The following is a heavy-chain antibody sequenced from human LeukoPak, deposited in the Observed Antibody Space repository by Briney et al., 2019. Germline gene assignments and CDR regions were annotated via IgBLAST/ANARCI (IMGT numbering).Heavy chain of an antibody. CDR3: ARDGGSGSYVRAYWFAP. Sequence: SETLSLTCTVSGRSMSSWYWSWIRQPAGKELEGIGRIYTSGSTNYNPSLTTRVTMSVDTSKNPFSMTLSSVTAADTAVYYCARDGGSGSYVRAYWFAPWGQGTLVTVSS. D-gene: IGHD3-10*01. V-gene: IGHV4-4*07. CDR2: IYTSGST. J-gene: IGHJ5*02. CDR1: GRSMSSWY.